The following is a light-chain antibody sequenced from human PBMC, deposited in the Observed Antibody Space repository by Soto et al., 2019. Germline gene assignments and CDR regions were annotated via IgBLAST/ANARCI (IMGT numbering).Light chain of an antibody. V-gene: IGLV2-14*01. CDR1: SSDIGDYDN. CDR3: NSYATGNTRV. J-gene: IGLJ1*01. Sequence: QSVLTQSASVSGSPGQSITISCTGSSSDIGDYDNVSWYQQHPGKAPKVLISEVSNRPSGVSNRFSGSKSGNTASLTISGLQAEDEADYYCNSYATGNTRVFGTGTKVTVL. CDR2: EVS.